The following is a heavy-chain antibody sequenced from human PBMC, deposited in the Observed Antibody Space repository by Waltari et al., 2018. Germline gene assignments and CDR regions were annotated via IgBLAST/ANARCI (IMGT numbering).Heavy chain of an antibody. CDR2: VDHRGDA. V-gene: IGHV4-34*01. Sequence: QVQLQQGGPRLLKPSETLSLTCAVHGGSFSGFYWSWIRQTPGKGLEWIGDVDHRGDANDKPSLENRVTISIDTSKSVFSLTLTSVTAADTALYFCARALRNYAGNNLAYWGQGTLVTVSS. J-gene: IGHJ4*02. CDR1: GGSFSGFY. D-gene: IGHD3-16*01. CDR3: ARALRNYAGNNLAY.